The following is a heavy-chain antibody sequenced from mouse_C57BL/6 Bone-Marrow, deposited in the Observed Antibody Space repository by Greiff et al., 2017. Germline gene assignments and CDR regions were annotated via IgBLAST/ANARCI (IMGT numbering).Heavy chain of an antibody. V-gene: IGHV14-4*01. J-gene: IGHJ2*01. Sequence: EVQLQQSGAELVRPGASVKLSCTASGFNIKDDYMHWVKQRPEQGLEWIGWIDPENGDTEYASKFQGKATITADTSSNTAYLQLSSLTSEDTAVYYCTRGLRDYWGQGTTLTVSS. CDR3: TRGLRDY. CDR1: GFNIKDDY. CDR2: IDPENGDT. D-gene: IGHD2-2*01.